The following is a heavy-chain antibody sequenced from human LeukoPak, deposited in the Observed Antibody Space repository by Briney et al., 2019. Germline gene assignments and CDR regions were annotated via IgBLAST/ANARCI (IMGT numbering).Heavy chain of an antibody. CDR1: GGSFSGSY. CDR2: INDSENT. Sequence: SETLSLTCAVYGGSFSGSYWSWIRQPPGKGLEWIGEINDSENTNYNPSLKSRVTISIDTSKNQFSLKLSSVTAADTAVYYCARPSRDGYNTYYFDYWGQGTLVTVSS. CDR3: ARPSRDGYNTYYFDY. V-gene: IGHV4-34*01. J-gene: IGHJ4*02. D-gene: IGHD5-24*01.